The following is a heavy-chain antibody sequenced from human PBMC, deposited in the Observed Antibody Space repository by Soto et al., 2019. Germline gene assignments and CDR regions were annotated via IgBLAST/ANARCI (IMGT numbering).Heavy chain of an antibody. J-gene: IGHJ4*02. CDR2: INWNGGAR. Sequence: EVQLVESGGGVVRPGGSLRLSCAASGFTFDDYGMSWVRQAPGKGLEWVSGINWNGGARGYADSVKGRFTISRDSAKHSLDLQMNSLRAEATALYYCAKGVSGYNGYDLEAFFDYWGQGTLVTVSS. D-gene: IGHD5-12*01. CDR1: GFTFDDYG. V-gene: IGHV3-20*04. CDR3: AKGVSGYNGYDLEAFFDY.